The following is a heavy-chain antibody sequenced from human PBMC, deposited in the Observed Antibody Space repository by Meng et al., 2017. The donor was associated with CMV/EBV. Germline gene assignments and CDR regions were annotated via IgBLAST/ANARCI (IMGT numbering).Heavy chain of an antibody. J-gene: IGHJ4*02. CDR3: ARLIRTYYYDSSGYEWDY. CDR2: IYYSGST. Sequence: SEILSLTCTVSGGSISSSSYYWGWIRQPPGKGLEGIGSIYYSGSTYYNPSLTSRVTISLDTSKNQFSLTLSSVTAADTAVYYCARLIRTYYYDSSGYEWDYWGQGTLVTVSS. D-gene: IGHD3-22*01. CDR1: GGSISSSSYY. V-gene: IGHV4-39*01.